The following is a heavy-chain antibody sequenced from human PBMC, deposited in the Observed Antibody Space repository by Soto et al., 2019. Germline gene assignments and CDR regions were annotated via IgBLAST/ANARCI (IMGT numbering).Heavy chain of an antibody. J-gene: IGHJ6*02. CDR3: ASSGWSEDFYYYYGMDV. D-gene: IGHD6-19*01. CDR1: GDYVTRSNW. V-gene: IGHV4-4*02. Sequence: SETLSLTCTVSGDYVTRSNWWSCVRQSPGKGLEWIGEIYHSGNTKYNPSLKSRVTISVDKSKNQFSLHFTSVTAADTAVYYCASSGWSEDFYYYYGMDVWGQGTTVTVSS. CDR2: IYHSGNT.